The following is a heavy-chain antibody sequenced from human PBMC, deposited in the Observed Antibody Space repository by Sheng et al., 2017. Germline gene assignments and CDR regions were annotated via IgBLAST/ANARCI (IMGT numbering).Heavy chain of an antibody. D-gene: IGHD4-17*01. CDR2: ISGSGDST. J-gene: IGHJ4*02. V-gene: IGHV3-23*04. CDR1: GFTFSTYG. CDR3: AKKFGITYGDYGLFDY. Sequence: EVQLVESGGGLVQPGGTLRLSCAASGFTFSTYGMSWVRQAPGKGLEWVSAISGSGDSTFYADSVKGRFTISRDNSKNTLYVQMNSLRAEDTAVYYCAKKFGITYGDYGLFDYWGQGTLVTVSS.